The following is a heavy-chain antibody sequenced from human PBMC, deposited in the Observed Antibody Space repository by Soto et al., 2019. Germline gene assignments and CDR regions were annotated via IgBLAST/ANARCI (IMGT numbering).Heavy chain of an antibody. CDR2: INGDGSDI. V-gene: IGHV3-74*01. CDR3: ARDWYNCIDV. CDR1: GFAFNTYW. Sequence: EVQLVESGGGLVQPGGSLRLSCAASGFAFNTYWMHWVRQVPGKELVWISKINGDGSDIKYADSVKGRFTISRDNAQNTLFLYMDSLSADDTAVYYCARDWYNCIDVWGKGTTVTVSS. D-gene: IGHD1-20*01. J-gene: IGHJ6*03.